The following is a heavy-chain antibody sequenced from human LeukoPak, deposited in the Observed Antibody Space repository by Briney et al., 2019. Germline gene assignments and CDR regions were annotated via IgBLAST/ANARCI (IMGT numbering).Heavy chain of an antibody. D-gene: IGHD3-9*01. J-gene: IGHJ6*03. Sequence: PGGSLRLSCAASGFTFSDYYMSWIRQAPGKGLEWVSYISSSGSTIYYADSVKGRFTISRDNAKNSLYLQMNSLRAEDTAVYYCAKGGVEGSYYDILTGYKDYYYMDVWGKGTTVTISS. V-gene: IGHV3-11*01. CDR2: ISSSGSTI. CDR3: AKGGVEGSYYDILTGYKDYYYMDV. CDR1: GFTFSDYY.